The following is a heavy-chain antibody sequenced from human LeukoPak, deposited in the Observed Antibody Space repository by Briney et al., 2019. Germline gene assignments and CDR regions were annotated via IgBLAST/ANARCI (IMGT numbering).Heavy chain of an antibody. Sequence: ASVKVSCKASGYTFTSYGISWVRQAPGQGLEWMGGIIPIFGTANYAQKFQGRVTITADESTSTAYMELSSLRSEDTAVYYCARDGYSEMAAFDYWGQGTLVTVSS. J-gene: IGHJ4*02. D-gene: IGHD5-24*01. CDR2: IIPIFGTA. CDR1: GYTFTSYG. V-gene: IGHV1-69*13. CDR3: ARDGYSEMAAFDY.